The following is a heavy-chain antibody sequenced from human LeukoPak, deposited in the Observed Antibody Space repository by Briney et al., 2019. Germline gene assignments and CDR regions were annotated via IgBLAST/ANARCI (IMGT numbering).Heavy chain of an antibody. CDR1: GFTFSSYA. CDR2: ISGSGGST. V-gene: IGHV3-23*01. CDR3: AKSSDYYDSSRFDY. J-gene: IGHJ4*02. D-gene: IGHD3-22*01. Sequence: PGGSLRLSCAASGFTFSSYAMSWVRQAPGEGLEWVSAISGSGGSTYYADSVKGRFTISRDNSKNTLYLQMNSLRAEDTAVYYCAKSSDYYDSSRFDYWGQGTLVTVSS.